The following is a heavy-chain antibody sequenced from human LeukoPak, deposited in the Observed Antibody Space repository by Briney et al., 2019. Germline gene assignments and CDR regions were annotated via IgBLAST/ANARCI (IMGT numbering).Heavy chain of an antibody. CDR1: GFTFNTNG. J-gene: IGHJ5*02. V-gene: IGHV3-30*03. D-gene: IGHD3-22*01. Sequence: GGSLRLSCAASGFTFNTNGIHWVRQAPGKGLEWVAVISNDGSNKYYVDSVKGRFTISRDNTKNTLYLQMNSLRAEDTAVYYCARGSPLYDSSGPQGAWGQGTLVTVSP. CDR3: ARGSPLYDSSGPQGA. CDR2: ISNDGSNK.